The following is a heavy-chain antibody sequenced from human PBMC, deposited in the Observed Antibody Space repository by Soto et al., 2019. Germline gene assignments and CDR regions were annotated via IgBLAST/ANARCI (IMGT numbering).Heavy chain of an antibody. CDR1: GGSISSYY. CDR2: IYYSGST. V-gene: IGHV4-59*08. J-gene: IGHJ6*03. CDR3: ARMVRGYSGYDLFSPARYYYYMDV. Sequence: SETLSLTWTVSGGSISSYYWSWIRQPPGKGLEWIGYIYYSGSTNYNPSLKSRVTISVDTSKNQFSLKLSSVTAADTAVYYCARMVRGYSGYDLFSPARYYYYMDVRGKGTTXTVSS. D-gene: IGHD5-12*01.